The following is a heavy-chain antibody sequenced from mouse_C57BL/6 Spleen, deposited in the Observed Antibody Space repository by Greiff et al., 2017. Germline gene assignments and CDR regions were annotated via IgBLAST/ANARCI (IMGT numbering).Heavy chain of an antibody. J-gene: IGHJ4*01. V-gene: IGHV14-2*01. CDR3: ARSDYGRSYEEAMDY. Sequence: VQLQQSGAELVKPGASVKLSCTASGFNIKDYYMHWVKQRTEQGLEWIGRIDPEDGETKSAPKFQGKATITADTSSNTAYLQLSSLTSEDTAVYDCARSDYGRSYEEAMDYWGQGTSVTVSS. CDR1: GFNIKDYY. D-gene: IGHD1-1*01. CDR2: IDPEDGET.